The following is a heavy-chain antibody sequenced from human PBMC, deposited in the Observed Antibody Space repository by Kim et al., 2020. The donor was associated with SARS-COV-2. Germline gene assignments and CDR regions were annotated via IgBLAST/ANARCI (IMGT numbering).Heavy chain of an antibody. J-gene: IGHJ6*02. CDR1: GFTFTSYG. V-gene: IGHV3-33*01. CDR3: ASDLLVGAPSYGMDV. Sequence: GGSLRLSCAASGFTFTSYGMHWVRQAPGKGLEWVSVIWDDGSNKYYADSVKGRFTISRDNSKNTLYLQMNSLRAEDTAVYYCASDLLVGAPSYGMDVWGQGTTVTVSS. CDR2: IWDDGSNK. D-gene: IGHD1-26*01.